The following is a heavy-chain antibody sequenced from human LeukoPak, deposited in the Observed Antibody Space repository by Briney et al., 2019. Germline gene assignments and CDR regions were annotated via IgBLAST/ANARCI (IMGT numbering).Heavy chain of an antibody. V-gene: IGHV1-18*01. D-gene: IGHD2-21*01. CDR1: GYTFTSYG. CDR2: ISAYNGNT. J-gene: IGHJ4*02. CDR3: ARESSLGGYCDY. Sequence: GASVKVSCKASGYTFTSYGISWVRQAPGQGLEWMGWISAYNGNTNYAQKLQGRVTMTTDTSTSTAYMELRSLKSDDTAGYYGARESSLGGYCDYWGQGTLVTVSS.